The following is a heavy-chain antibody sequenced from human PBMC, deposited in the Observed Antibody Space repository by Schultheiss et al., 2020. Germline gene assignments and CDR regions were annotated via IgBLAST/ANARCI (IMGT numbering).Heavy chain of an antibody. Sequence: GGSLRLSCAASGFTFSSSWMHWVCQAPEKGLEWVADIKCDGSEKYYVDSVKGRLTISRDNAKNSLYLQVNSLRAEDMTVYYCARRGSGYSSSSNAFDIWGQGTMVTVSS. V-gene: IGHV3-52*01. CDR3: ARRGSGYSSSSNAFDI. CDR2: IKCDGSEK. J-gene: IGHJ3*02. D-gene: IGHD6-6*01. CDR1: GFTFSSSW.